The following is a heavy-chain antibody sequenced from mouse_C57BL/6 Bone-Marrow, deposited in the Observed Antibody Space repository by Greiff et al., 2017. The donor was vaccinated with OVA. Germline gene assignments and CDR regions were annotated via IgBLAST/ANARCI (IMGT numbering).Heavy chain of an antibody. CDR1: GFSFNTYA. CDR2: IRSKSNNYAT. V-gene: IGHV10-1*01. J-gene: IGHJ4*01. Sequence: EVQLVEPGGGLVQPKGSLKLSCAASGFSFNTYAMNWVRQAPGKGLEWVARIRSKSNNYATYYADSVKDRFTISRDDSESMLYLQMNNLKTEDTAMYYCVRHGYYAMDYWGQGTSVTVSS. CDR3: VRHGYYAMDY.